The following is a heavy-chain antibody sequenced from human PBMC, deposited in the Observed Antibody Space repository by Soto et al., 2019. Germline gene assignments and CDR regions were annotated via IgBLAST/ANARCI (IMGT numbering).Heavy chain of an antibody. J-gene: IGHJ5*02. CDR3: ARDRARSGGSSTLFDP. CDR1: GFTFSSYS. V-gene: IGHV3-21*01. CDR2: ISSSSSYI. Sequence: AGSLRLSCAASGFTFSSYSMNWVRQAPGKGLEWVSSISSSSSYIYYADSVKGRFTISRDNAKNSLYLQMNSLRAEDTAVYYCARDRARSGGSSTLFDPWGQGTLVTVSS. D-gene: IGHD2-15*01.